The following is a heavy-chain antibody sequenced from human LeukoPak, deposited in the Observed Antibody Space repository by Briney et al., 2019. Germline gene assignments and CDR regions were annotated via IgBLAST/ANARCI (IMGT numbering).Heavy chain of an antibody. CDR2: ISGNGGST. Sequence: GGSLRLSCAASGFTFSSYAMSWVRQAPGKGLEWVSAISGNGGSTYYADSVKGRFTISRDNSKNTLYLQMNSLRAEDTAVYYCAKVVRGVIRGFDYWGQGTLVTVSS. CDR1: GFTFSSYA. J-gene: IGHJ4*02. CDR3: AKVVRGVIRGFDY. D-gene: IGHD3-10*02. V-gene: IGHV3-23*01.